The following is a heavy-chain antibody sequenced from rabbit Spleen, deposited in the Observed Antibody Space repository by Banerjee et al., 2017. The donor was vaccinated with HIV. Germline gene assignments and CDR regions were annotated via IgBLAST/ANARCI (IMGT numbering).Heavy chain of an antibody. CDR3: ARDGTGGSYFAL. J-gene: IGHJ4*01. CDR2: IYAGSGSA. CDR1: GFTISSNYY. V-gene: IGHV1S45*01. D-gene: IGHD8-1*01. Sequence: QEQLEESGGGLVQPEGSLTLTCTASGFTISSNYYMCWVRQAPGKGLEWIGCIYAGSGSAYYASWAKGRFTISKTSSTTVTLQMPSLTVADTATYFCARDGTGGSYFALWGQGTLVTVS.